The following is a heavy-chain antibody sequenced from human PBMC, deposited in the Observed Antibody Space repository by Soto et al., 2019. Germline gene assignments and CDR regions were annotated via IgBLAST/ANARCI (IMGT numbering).Heavy chain of an antibody. CDR3: ARDQSHPDHCYYGMDV. CDR2: IYYSGST. CDR1: GGSISSGGYY. J-gene: IGHJ6*02. Sequence: QVQLQESGPGLVKPSQTLSLTCTVSGGSISSGGYYWSWIRQHPGKGLEWIGYIYYSGSTYYNPSLKSRVTISVDTSKNPFSLKLSSVTAADTAVYYCARDQSHPDHCYYGMDVWGQGTTVTVSS. V-gene: IGHV4-31*03.